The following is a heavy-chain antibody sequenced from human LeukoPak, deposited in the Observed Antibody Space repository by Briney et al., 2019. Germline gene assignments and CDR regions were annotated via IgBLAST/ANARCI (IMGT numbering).Heavy chain of an antibody. CDR3: TGVPDITARPCDS. V-gene: IGHV4-34*01. J-gene: IGHJ4*02. CDR2: ISHSGDIT. CDR1: GVSFSNHY. Sequence: PSETLSLTCAVYGVSFSNHYWTWIGQTPGKGLEWLGEISHSGDITNYNPSLKSRVTMSVDSSKKQFSLKVTSMTAADTGVYYCTGVPDITARPCDSWGPGILVTVSS. D-gene: IGHD1-1*01.